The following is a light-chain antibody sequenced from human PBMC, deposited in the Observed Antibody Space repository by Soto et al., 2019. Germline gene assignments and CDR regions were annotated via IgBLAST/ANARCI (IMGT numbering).Light chain of an antibody. J-gene: IGKJ4*01. Sequence: EIVLTQSPGTLSWSPGERATLSCRASQSASSNYLAWYQQKPGQAPRLLIYAASTRATGIPDRFSGSGSGTDFTLTISRLEPEDFAVYYCQQYGRSPPLIFGGGTKVEIK. V-gene: IGKV3-20*01. CDR2: AAS. CDR1: QSASSNY. CDR3: QQYGRSPPLI.